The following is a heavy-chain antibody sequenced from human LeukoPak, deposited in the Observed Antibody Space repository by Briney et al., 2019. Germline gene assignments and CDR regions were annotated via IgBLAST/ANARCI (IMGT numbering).Heavy chain of an antibody. CDR2: ISAYNGNT. CDR1: GYTFTSYG. J-gene: IGHJ4*02. Sequence: ASVKVSCKASGYTFTSYGISWVRQAPGQGLEWMGWISAYNGNTNYAQKLMGRVTMTTDTSTSTAYMELRILRSDDTAVYYCARVGITMIVVVTLDYWGQGTLVTVSS. V-gene: IGHV1-18*01. CDR3: ARVGITMIVVVTLDY. D-gene: IGHD3-22*01.